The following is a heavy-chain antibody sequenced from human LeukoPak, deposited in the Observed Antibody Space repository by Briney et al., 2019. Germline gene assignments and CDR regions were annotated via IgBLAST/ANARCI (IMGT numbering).Heavy chain of an antibody. J-gene: IGHJ4*02. CDR1: GFTVSSNY. CDR3: ARARGGYDLFDY. Sequence: GGSLRLSCAASGFTVSSNYMSWVRQAPGKGLEWVSVIYSGGSTYYADSVKGRFTIYRDTSKNTLYLQMNSLRAEDTAVYYCARARGGYDLFDYWGQGTLVTVSS. CDR2: IYSGGST. V-gene: IGHV3-53*01. D-gene: IGHD5-12*01.